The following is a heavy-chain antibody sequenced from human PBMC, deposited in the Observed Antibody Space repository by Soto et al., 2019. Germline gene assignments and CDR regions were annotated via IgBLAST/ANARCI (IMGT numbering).Heavy chain of an antibody. D-gene: IGHD2-15*01. J-gene: IGHJ4*02. CDR1: GFIFSEST. CDR3: VKQAHGLDGVAFDY. Sequence: GGSLRLSCSASGFIFSESTIYWVRQVPGKGLEAISAVSTSGRSTYYADSVKDRPTISRDNSKNTLFLQMGSLRPEDTAIYYCVKQAHGLDGVAFDYWGQGTQVTVSS. V-gene: IGHV3-64D*06. CDR2: VSTSGRST.